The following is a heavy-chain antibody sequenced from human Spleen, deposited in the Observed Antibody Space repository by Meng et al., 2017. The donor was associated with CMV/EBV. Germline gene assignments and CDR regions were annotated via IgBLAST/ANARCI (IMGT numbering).Heavy chain of an antibody. CDR3: ARANYGSISDIDY. CDR2: ITSSSRYI. V-gene: IGHV3-21*01. Sequence: GESLKISCTASGFIFGDYAMSWVRQAPGKGLEWVSSITSSSRYIYYADSVKGRFTISRDNAKNSLYLQMNSLRAEDTAVYYCARANYGSISDIDYWGQGTLVTVSS. CDR1: GFIFGDYA. J-gene: IGHJ4*02. D-gene: IGHD3-10*01.